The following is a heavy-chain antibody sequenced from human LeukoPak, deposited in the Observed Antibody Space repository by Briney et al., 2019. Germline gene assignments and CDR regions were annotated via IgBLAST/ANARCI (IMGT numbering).Heavy chain of an antibody. Sequence: SSETLSLTCAVYGGSFSGYYWSWIRQPPGKGLEWIGEINHSGSTNYNPSLKSRVTISVDTSKNQFSLKLSSVTAADTAVYYCARIIGSPYSSGWYKRLYYYYGMDVWGQGTTVTVSS. CDR3: ARIIGSPYSSGWYKRLYYYYGMDV. V-gene: IGHV4-34*01. D-gene: IGHD6-19*01. J-gene: IGHJ6*02. CDR1: GGSFSGYY. CDR2: INHSGST.